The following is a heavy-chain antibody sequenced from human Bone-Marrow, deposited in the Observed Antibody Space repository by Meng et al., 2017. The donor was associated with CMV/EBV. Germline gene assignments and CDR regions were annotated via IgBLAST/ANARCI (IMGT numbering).Heavy chain of an antibody. D-gene: IGHD1-14*01. V-gene: IGHV4-34*01. CDR3: ARRTTLFDY. CDR2: INHSGST. Sequence: GSLRLSCAASGFTVSSNYMSWVRQAPGKGLEWIGEINHSGSTNYNPSLKSRVTISVDTSKNQFSLKLSSVTAADTAVYYCARRTTLFDYWGQGTLVTVSS. CDR1: GFTVSSNY. J-gene: IGHJ4*02.